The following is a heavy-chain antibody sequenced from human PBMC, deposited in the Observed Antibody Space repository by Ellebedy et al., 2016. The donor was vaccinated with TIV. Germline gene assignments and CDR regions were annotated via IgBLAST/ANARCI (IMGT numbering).Heavy chain of an antibody. CDR3: ARPSYQLLSYYFDS. CDR2: IWFDGSKE. V-gene: IGHV3-33*01. Sequence: GESLKISCAASGFTFGRYGMHWVRQAQGQGLEWVADIWFDGSKEFYADSVKGRFTISRDDSKNEVFLQMRSLRAEETAVYYCARPSYQLLSYYFDSWGQGTLVTVSS. D-gene: IGHD2-2*01. CDR1: GFTFGRYG. J-gene: IGHJ4*02.